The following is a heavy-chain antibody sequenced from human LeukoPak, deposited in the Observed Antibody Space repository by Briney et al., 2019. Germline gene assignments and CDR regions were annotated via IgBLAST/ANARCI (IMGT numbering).Heavy chain of an antibody. Sequence: ASVKVSCKASGYTVTSYYVHWVRQARGQGLEWLGVINPNDGFTIYAQKFQGRVTMTRDTSTSTVYMEVSSLRSDDTAMYYCARVFQKQLSDYWGQGSLVTVSS. J-gene: IGHJ4*02. CDR1: GYTVTSYY. CDR3: ARVFQKQLSDY. D-gene: IGHD6-13*01. CDR2: INPNDGFT. V-gene: IGHV1-46*01.